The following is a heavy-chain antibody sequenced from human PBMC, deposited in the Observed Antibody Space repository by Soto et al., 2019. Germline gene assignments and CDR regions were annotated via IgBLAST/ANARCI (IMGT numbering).Heavy chain of an antibody. J-gene: IGHJ5*02. CDR2: IYHTGNA. CDR3: ARDFFDSSDYTTNWFDP. V-gene: IGHV4-39*01. Sequence: PSETLSLTCTVSGGSISSGGYYWNWIRQHPGKGLEWIGYIYHTGNAYYNPSLKSRVTISVDTSKNQFSLKLTSVTAADAALYYCARDFFDSSDYTTNWFDPWGQGTLVTVSS. CDR1: GGSISSGGYY. D-gene: IGHD3-22*01.